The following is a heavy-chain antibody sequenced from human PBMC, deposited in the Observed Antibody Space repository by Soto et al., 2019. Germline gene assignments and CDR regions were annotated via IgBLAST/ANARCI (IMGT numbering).Heavy chain of an antibody. CDR3: ASPGATGTRANYYYYGMHV. Sequence: ASVKVSCKASGYTFTSYYMHWVRQAPGQGLEWMGIINPSGGGTSYAQKFQGRVTMTTDTSTSTAYMELSSLRSEDMAVYYCASPGATGTRANYYYYGMHVWGQGTTVTV. D-gene: IGHD1-7*01. V-gene: IGHV1-46*01. CDR1: GYTFTSYY. J-gene: IGHJ6*02. CDR2: INPSGGGT.